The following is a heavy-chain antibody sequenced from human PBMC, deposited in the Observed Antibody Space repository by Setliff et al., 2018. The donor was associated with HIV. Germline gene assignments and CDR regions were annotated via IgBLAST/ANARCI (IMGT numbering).Heavy chain of an antibody. J-gene: IGHJ3*02. CDR1: AFSLTTRGMS. Sequence: SGPTLVNPTQTLTLTCTFSAFSLTTRGMSVSWIRQPPGKALEWLARIDWDDNTYYSTSLKTRLTLSKDASKNQVVLTMTNMDPVDTATYYCARIKVHAGGAFDIWGQGTMVTVSS. D-gene: IGHD3-16*01. V-gene: IGHV2-70*11. CDR2: IDWDDNT. CDR3: ARIKVHAGGAFDI.